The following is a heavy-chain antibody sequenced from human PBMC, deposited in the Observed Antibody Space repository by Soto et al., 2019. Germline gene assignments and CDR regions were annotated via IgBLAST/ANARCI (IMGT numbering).Heavy chain of an antibody. J-gene: IGHJ6*02. CDR1: GYTLTSYG. V-gene: IGHV1-18*01. Sequence: ASVKVSCKASGYTLTSYGISWVRQAPGQGLEWMGWISAYNGNTNYAQKLQGRVTMTTDTSTSTAYMELRSLRSDDTAVYYCASWDQLLLSGMDVWGQGTAVTVSS. CDR3: ASWDQLLLSGMDV. D-gene: IGHD2-2*01. CDR2: ISAYNGNT.